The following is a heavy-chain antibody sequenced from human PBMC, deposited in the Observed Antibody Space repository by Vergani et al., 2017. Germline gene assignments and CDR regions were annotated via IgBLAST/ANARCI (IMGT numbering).Heavy chain of an antibody. CDR3: ATILRGYSYGAPLLYYYYMDV. CDR2: INAGNGNT. V-gene: IGHV1-3*01. D-gene: IGHD5-18*01. Sequence: QVQLVQSGAEVKKPGASVKVSCKASGYTFTSYAMHWVRQAPGQRLEWMGWINAGNGNTKYSQKFQGRVTITRDTSASTAYMEPSSLRSEDTAVYYCATILRGYSYGAPLLYYYYMDVWGKGTTVTVSS. J-gene: IGHJ6*03. CDR1: GYTFTSYA.